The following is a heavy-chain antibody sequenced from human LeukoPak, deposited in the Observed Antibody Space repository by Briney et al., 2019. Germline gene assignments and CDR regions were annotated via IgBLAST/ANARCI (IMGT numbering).Heavy chain of an antibody. D-gene: IGHD6-19*01. CDR1: GFTFSIYA. J-gene: IGHJ4*02. Sequence: PGGSLRLSCAASGFTFSIYAMSWVRQAPGKGLEWVSEISGSGRTTYYADSVKGRFTISRDNAKNSLYLQMNSLRAEDTAVYYCARDAGAPGAVAGTGVDYWGQGTLVTVSS. CDR3: ARDAGAPGAVAGTGVDY. CDR2: ISGSGRTT. V-gene: IGHV3-48*04.